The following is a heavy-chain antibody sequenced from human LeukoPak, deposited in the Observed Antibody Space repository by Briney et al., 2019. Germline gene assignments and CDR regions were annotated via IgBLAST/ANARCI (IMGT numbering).Heavy chain of an antibody. CDR1: GYTFTSYY. V-gene: IGHV1-46*01. J-gene: IGHJ4*02. Sequence: ASVKVSCKVSGYTFTSYYMHWVRQAPGQGLEWMGIINPSGGSTSYAQKFQGRVTMTRDTSTSTVYMELSSLRSEDTAVYYCARGPLLNAIAVAPGRFDYWGQGTLVTVSS. D-gene: IGHD6-19*01. CDR2: INPSGGST. CDR3: ARGPLLNAIAVAPGRFDY.